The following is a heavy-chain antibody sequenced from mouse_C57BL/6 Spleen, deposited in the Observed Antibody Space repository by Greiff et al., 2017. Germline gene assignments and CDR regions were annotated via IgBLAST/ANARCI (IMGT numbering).Heavy chain of an antibody. J-gene: IGHJ2*01. Sequence: VQLQQSGAELARPGASVKLSCKASGYTFTSYGISWVKQRPGQGLEWIGEIYPRSGNTYYNEKFKGKATLTADKSSSTAYMELRSLTSEDSAVYFCARGSAGYFDYWGQGTTLTVSS. CDR2: IYPRSGNT. V-gene: IGHV1-81*01. CDR3: ARGSAGYFDY. CDR1: GYTFTSYG.